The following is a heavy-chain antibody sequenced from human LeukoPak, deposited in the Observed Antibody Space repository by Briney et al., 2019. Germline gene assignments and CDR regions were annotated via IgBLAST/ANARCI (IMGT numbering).Heavy chain of an antibody. V-gene: IGHV1-69*05. CDR3: AIGYWNYGAFPYNWFDP. CDR1: GGTFSSYD. CDR2: IIPIFGTA. J-gene: IGHJ5*02. Sequence: GASVTVSCKASGGTFSSYDISWMRQAPGQGLEWMGGIIPIFGTANYAQKFQRRVTITTDESTSTAYMELSSLRSEDTAVYYCAIGYWNYGAFPYNWFDPWGQGTLVTVSS. D-gene: IGHD1-7*01.